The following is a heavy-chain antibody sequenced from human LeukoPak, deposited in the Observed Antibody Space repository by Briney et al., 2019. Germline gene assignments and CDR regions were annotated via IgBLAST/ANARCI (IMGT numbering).Heavy chain of an antibody. J-gene: IGHJ5*02. CDR1: GFTFDDYA. D-gene: IGHD3-10*01. CDR3: AKDRASMIRGVMA. CDR2: LSWGGGTI. Sequence: GGSLRLSCVASGFTFDDYAMHWVRQALGKGLEWVSGLSWGGGTIGYGDSVKDRFIISRDNAKNSLYLQMNSLRPEDTAFYYCAKDRASMIRGVMAWGQGTLVTVSS. V-gene: IGHV3-9*01.